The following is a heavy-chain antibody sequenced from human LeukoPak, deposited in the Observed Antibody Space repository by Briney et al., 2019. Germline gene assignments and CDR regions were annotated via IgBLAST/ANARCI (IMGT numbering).Heavy chain of an antibody. D-gene: IGHD6-19*01. J-gene: IGHJ4*02. V-gene: IGHV1-69*10. CDR1: GGTFSSYT. Sequence: ASVKVSCKASGGTFSSYTISWARQAPGQGLEWMGGIIPILGIANYAQKFQGRVTITADKSTSTAYMELSSLRSEDTAVYYCARDASIAVAGTPFRYFDYWGQGTLVTVSS. CDR2: IIPILGIA. CDR3: ARDASIAVAGTPFRYFDY.